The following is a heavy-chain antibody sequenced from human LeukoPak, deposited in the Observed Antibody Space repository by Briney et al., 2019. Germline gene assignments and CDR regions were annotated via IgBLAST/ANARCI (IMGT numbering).Heavy chain of an antibody. V-gene: IGHV7-4-1*02. CDR3: ARVRIVVVTAYDAFDI. CDR1: GYTFTSYA. D-gene: IGHD2-21*02. J-gene: IGHJ3*02. Sequence: GASVKVSCKASGYTFTSYAMNWVRQAPGQGLEWMGWINTNTGNPTYAQGFTGRFVFSLDTSVSAAYLQISSLKAEDTAVYYCARVRIVVVTAYDAFDIWGQGTMVTVSS. CDR2: INTNTGNP.